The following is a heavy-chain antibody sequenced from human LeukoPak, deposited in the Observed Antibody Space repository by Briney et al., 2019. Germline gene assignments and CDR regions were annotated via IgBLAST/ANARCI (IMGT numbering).Heavy chain of an antibody. V-gene: IGHV4-34*01. CDR1: DGSFSGYY. CDR3: ARDRLRRWELLRRLFYFDY. D-gene: IGHD1-26*01. CDR2: IYHSGST. Sequence: PSETLSLTCAVYDGSFSGYYWSWIRQPPGKGLEWIGSIYHSGSTYYNPSLKSRVTISVDTSKNQFSLKLSSVTAADTAVYYCARDRLRRWELLRRLFYFDYWGQGTLVTVSS. J-gene: IGHJ4*02.